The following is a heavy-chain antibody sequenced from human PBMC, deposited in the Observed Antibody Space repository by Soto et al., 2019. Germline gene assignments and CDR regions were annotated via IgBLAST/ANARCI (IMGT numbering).Heavy chain of an antibody. CDR2: IYSGGST. D-gene: IGHD3-10*01. J-gene: IGHJ3*02. CDR1: GFTVSSNY. CDR3: ARTGITMVRGEYAFDI. V-gene: IGHV3-53*04. Sequence: EVQLVESGGGLVQPGGSLRLSCAASGFTVSSNYMSWVRQAPGKGLEWVSVIYSGGSTYYADSVKGRFTISRHNSKNTLYRQMNSLRAEDTAVYYCARTGITMVRGEYAFDIWGQGTMVTVSS.